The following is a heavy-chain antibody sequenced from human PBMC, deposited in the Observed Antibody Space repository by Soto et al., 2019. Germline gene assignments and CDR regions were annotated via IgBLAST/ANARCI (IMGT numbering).Heavy chain of an antibody. CDR3: ARGSRYFDWLLSPYYYYGMDV. Sequence: SVKVSCKASGFTFTSSAVQWVRQARGQRLEWIGWIVVGSGTANYAQKFQGRVTITADESTSTAYMELSSLRSEDTAVYYCARGSRYFDWLLSPYYYYGMDVWGQGTTVTVSS. V-gene: IGHV1-58*01. CDR2: IVVGSGTA. CDR1: GFTFTSSA. J-gene: IGHJ6*02. D-gene: IGHD3-9*01.